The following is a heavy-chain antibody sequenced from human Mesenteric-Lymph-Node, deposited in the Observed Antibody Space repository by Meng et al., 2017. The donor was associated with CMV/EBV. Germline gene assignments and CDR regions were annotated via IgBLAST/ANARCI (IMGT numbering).Heavy chain of an antibody. CDR3: ARASVTTFPFDY. V-gene: IGHV1-69*04. D-gene: IGHD4-17*01. CDR1: GGTFSSYA. CDR2: IIPILGIA. J-gene: IGHJ4*02. Sequence: CKASGGTFSSYAISWVRQAPGQGLEWMGRIIPILGIANYAQKFQGRVTITADKSMSTAYMELSSLRSEDTAVYYCARASVTTFPFDYWGQGTLVTVSS.